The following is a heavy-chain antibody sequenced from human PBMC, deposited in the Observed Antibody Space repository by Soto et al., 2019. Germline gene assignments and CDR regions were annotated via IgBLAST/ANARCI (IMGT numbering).Heavy chain of an antibody. V-gene: IGHV3-15*07. Sequence: EVHLVESGGALVKPGGSLRLSCAASGFTFTNAWMNWVRQAPGKGLEWVGRIKSKGNGGTTDYAAPVKGRFTISRDDSRNTLYLQMNSLKTEDTAVYYCTTADGYDYWGQGTLVTVSS. CDR1: GFTFTNAW. D-gene: IGHD5-18*01. CDR3: TTADGYDY. CDR2: IKSKGNGGTT. J-gene: IGHJ4*02.